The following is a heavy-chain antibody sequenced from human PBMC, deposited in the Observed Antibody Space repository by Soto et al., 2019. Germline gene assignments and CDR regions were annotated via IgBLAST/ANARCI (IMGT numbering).Heavy chain of an antibody. CDR1: GFTFISYA. Sequence: PGGSVRLSCAASGFTFISYAMSWVRQAPGKGLEWVSAISGSGGSTYYADSVKGRFTISRDNSKNTLYLQMNSLRAEDTAVYYCASRTVTRNYYYYGMDVWGQGTTVTVSS. J-gene: IGHJ6*02. CDR2: ISGSGGST. V-gene: IGHV3-23*01. D-gene: IGHD4-4*01. CDR3: ASRTVTRNYYYYGMDV.